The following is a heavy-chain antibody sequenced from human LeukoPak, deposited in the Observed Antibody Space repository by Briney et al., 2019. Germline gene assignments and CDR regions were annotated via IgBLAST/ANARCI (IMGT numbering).Heavy chain of an antibody. V-gene: IGHV1-8*03. J-gene: IGHJ4*02. CDR3: AREDFYDSGSNDY. CDR1: GYSFTNYD. D-gene: IGHD3-22*01. CDR2: TNPNSGIT. Sequence: ASVKVSCKASGYSFTNYDINWVRQATGQGLEWMGWTNPNSGITAYAQKFQGRVTITRNTSISTAYMELSSLRSEDTAVYYCAREDFYDSGSNDYWGQGTLVTVSS.